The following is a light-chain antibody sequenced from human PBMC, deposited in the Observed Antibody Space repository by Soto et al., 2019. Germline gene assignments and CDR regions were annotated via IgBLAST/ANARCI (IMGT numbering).Light chain of an antibody. J-gene: IGLJ2*01. CDR3: SSYAGINNFVV. CDR2: EVS. CDR1: SSDVGGHDY. V-gene: IGLV2-8*01. Sequence: QSALTQPPSASGSPGQSVTISCTGTSSDVGGHDYVSWYQQYPGKAPKLMIYEVSERPSGVPDRFSGSKSGNTASLTVSGLQAEDEADYHCSSYAGINNFVVFGGGTQLPS.